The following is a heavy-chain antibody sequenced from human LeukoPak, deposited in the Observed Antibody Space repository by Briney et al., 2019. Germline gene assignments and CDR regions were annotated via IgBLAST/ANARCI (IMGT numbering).Heavy chain of an antibody. J-gene: IGHJ4*02. Sequence: SETLSLTFAVYGGSFSGYYWSWIRQPPGKGLEWIGEINHSGSTNYNPSLKSRVTISVDTSKNQFSLKLSSVTAADTAVYYCARNAPSSSWYYFDYWGQGTLVTVSS. V-gene: IGHV4-34*01. D-gene: IGHD6-13*01. CDR2: INHSGST. CDR3: ARNAPSSSWYYFDY. CDR1: GGSFSGYY.